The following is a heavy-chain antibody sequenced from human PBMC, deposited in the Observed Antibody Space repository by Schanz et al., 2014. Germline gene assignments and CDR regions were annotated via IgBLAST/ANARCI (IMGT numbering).Heavy chain of an antibody. J-gene: IGHJ4*02. D-gene: IGHD5-12*01. CDR1: GFTFGSYA. V-gene: IGHV3-23*01. CDR2: ISGSGGDT. CDR3: ARDPNSVNEIDY. Sequence: EVQLLESGGGLLQPGGSLRLSCAASGFTFGSYAMSWVRQAPGKGLEWVSTISGSGGDTYYSDSVKGRFTISRDNAKNSLYLQMNSLRVEDTAVYYCARDPNSVNEIDYWGQGTLVTVSS.